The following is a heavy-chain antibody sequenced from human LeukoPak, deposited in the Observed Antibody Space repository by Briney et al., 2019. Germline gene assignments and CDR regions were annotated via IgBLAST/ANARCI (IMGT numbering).Heavy chain of an antibody. V-gene: IGHV3-9*01. CDR1: GFTFDDYA. Sequence: PGGSLRLSCAASGFTFDDYAMHWVRQAPGKGLEWVSRISWNSGSIGYAGSLKGRFTISRDNAKNSLYLQMNSLRAEDTALYYCAKAVEYGDYRYFDYWGQGTLVTVSS. CDR3: AKAVEYGDYRYFDY. J-gene: IGHJ4*02. CDR2: ISWNSGSI. D-gene: IGHD4-17*01.